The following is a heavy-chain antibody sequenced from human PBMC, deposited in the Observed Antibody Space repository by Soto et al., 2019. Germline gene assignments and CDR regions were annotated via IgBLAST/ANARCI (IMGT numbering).Heavy chain of an antibody. J-gene: IGHJ6*02. V-gene: IGHV3-66*01. CDR3: ASEEQTGTGLWYYYGMDV. CDR1: GFTVNSNY. CDR2: IYSGGST. D-gene: IGHD1-1*01. Sequence: GSLRLSCAASGFTVNSNYMSWVRQAPGKGLEWVPVIYSGGSTYYADSVKGRFTIPRDNSKNTLYLQMNGLRAEDTAVYYCASEEQTGTGLWYYYGMDVWGQGTTVTVSS.